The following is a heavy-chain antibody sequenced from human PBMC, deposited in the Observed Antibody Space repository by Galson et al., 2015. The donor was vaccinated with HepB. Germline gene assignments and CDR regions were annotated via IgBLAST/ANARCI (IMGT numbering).Heavy chain of an antibody. Sequence: SETLSLTCAVSGGSISSSNWWSWVRQPPGKGLEWIGEIYHSGSTNYNPSLKSRVTISVDKSKNQFSLKLSSVTAADTAVYYCASVVTAWVGAFEIWGQGTMVTVSS. CDR1: GGSISSSNW. D-gene: IGHD2-21*02. V-gene: IGHV4-4*02. CDR2: IYHSGST. J-gene: IGHJ3*02. CDR3: ASVVTAWVGAFEI.